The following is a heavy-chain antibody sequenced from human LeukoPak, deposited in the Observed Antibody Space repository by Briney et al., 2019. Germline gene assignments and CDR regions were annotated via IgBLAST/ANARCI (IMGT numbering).Heavy chain of an antibody. CDR2: INSDGSST. J-gene: IGHJ4*02. CDR1: GFTFSTYW. D-gene: IGHD1-26*01. V-gene: IGHV3-74*01. CDR3: VRGGGSYLEYYFDS. Sequence: GGSLRLSCAASGFTFSTYWMHWVRQAPGKGLVWVSRINSDGSSTSYADSVKGRFTISRDNAKNTLYLQMNSLRAEDTAVYYCVRGGGSYLEYYFDSWGQGTLVTVSS.